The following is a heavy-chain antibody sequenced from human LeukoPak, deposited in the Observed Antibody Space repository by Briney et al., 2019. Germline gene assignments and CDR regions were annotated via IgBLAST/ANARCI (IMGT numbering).Heavy chain of an antibody. CDR1: GFTFSSYG. V-gene: IGHV3-33*06. CDR2: IWYDGSNK. Sequence: PGRSLRLSCATSGFTFSSYGMHWVRQAPGKGLEWVAVIWYDGSNKYYADSVKGRFTISRDNSKNTLYLQMNSLRAEDTAVYYCAKDILGYYDSSGTPDHWGQGTLVTVSS. CDR3: AKDILGYYDSSGTPDH. D-gene: IGHD3-22*01. J-gene: IGHJ4*02.